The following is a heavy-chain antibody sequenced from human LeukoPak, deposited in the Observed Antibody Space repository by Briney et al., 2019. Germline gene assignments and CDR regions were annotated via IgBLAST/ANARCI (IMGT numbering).Heavy chain of an antibody. CDR2: ISWNSGSI. J-gene: IGHJ2*01. CDR1: GFTFNNYA. V-gene: IGHV3-9*03. CDR3: VKAPSQHFCSGHTYWYFDL. D-gene: IGHD3-3*02. Sequence: GGSLRLSCAASGFTFNNYAMHWVRKAPGKGLEWVSGISWNSGSIVYADSVKGRFTTSRDNAKNSLYLQMSSLRVEDLALYYCVKAPSQHFCSGHTYWYFDLWGRGTLVTVAS.